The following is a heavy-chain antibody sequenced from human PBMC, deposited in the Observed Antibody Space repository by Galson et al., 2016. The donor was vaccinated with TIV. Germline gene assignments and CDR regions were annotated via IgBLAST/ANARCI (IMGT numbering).Heavy chain of an antibody. CDR1: VYTFSYWG. CDR2: ISAHNGAT. J-gene: IGHJ5*02. CDR3: ARSRSSGWSWFDP. Sequence: SVKVSCKASVYTFSYWGISWVRQAPGQGLEWLGWISAHNGATRFAQDVRGRVTLTTDTSTSTAYMELSSLRSEDTAVYYCARSRSSGWSWFDPWGQGTLVTVSS. D-gene: IGHD6-19*01. V-gene: IGHV1-18*01.